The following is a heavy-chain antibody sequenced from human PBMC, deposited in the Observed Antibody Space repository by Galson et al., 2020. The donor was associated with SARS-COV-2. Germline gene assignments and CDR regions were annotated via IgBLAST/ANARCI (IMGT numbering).Heavy chain of an antibody. Sequence: GGSLRLSCAASGFTFSSYAMHWVRQAPGKGLEWVAVISYDGSNKYYADSMKGRFTISRDNSKNTLYLQMNSLRAEDTAVYYCARVGVATITNYYYYYGMDVWGQGTTVTVSS. CDR3: ARVGVATITNYYYYYGMDV. V-gene: IGHV3-30-3*01. D-gene: IGHD5-12*01. CDR2: ISYDGSNK. J-gene: IGHJ6*02. CDR1: GFTFSSYA.